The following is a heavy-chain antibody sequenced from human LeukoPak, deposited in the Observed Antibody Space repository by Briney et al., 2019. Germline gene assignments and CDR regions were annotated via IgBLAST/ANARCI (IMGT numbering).Heavy chain of an antibody. CDR1: GFTFSSYG. V-gene: IGHV3-30*02. CDR3: AKGSYSGYDYEGYFDY. Sequence: GGSLRLSCAASGFTFSSYGMHWVRQAPGKGLEWVAFIRYDGSNKYYADSVKGRFTISRDNSKNTLYLQMNSLRAEDTAVYYCAKGSYSGYDYEGYFDYWGQGTLVTVSS. D-gene: IGHD5-12*01. J-gene: IGHJ4*02. CDR2: IRYDGSNK.